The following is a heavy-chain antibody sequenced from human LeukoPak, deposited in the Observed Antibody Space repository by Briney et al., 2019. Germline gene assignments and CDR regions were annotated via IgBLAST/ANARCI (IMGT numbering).Heavy chain of an antibody. Sequence: ASVKVSCKVSGHTLSELPMYWVRQAPGEGLEWMGGFDPENDERIYAQKFRGRVTMTEDTSTNIAYMELSSLRSDDTAVYYCATEVTSIVPDYWGQGTLVTVSS. CDR1: GHTLSELP. CDR3: ATEVTSIVPDY. D-gene: IGHD2-21*02. V-gene: IGHV1-24*01. CDR2: FDPENDER. J-gene: IGHJ4*02.